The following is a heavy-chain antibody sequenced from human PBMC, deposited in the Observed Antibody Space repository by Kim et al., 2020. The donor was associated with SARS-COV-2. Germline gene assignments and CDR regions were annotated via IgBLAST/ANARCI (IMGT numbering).Heavy chain of an antibody. V-gene: IGHV4-59*08. Sequence: SETLSLTCTVSGGSISSYYWSWIRQPPGKGLEWIGYIYYSGSTNYNPSLKSRVTISVDTSKNQFSLKLSSVTAADTAVYYCARPCIAAPGAFDIWGQGTMVTVSS. J-gene: IGHJ3*02. CDR1: GGSISSYY. D-gene: IGHD6-13*01. CDR3: ARPCIAAPGAFDI. CDR2: IYYSGST.